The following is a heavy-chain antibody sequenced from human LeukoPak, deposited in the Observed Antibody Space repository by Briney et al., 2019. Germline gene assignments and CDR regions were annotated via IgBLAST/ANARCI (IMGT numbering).Heavy chain of an antibody. CDR2: IYYSGST. V-gene: IGHV4-31*03. D-gene: IGHD5-12*01. CDR3: ARVGGSGYDYDAFDI. J-gene: IGHJ3*02. CDR1: GGSISSGGYY. Sequence: SQALSLTCTVSGGSISSGGYYWSWIRQPPGKGLQRIGYIYYSGSTYYNPSLKSRVTISVDTSKNQFSLKLSSVTAADTAVYYCARVGGSGYDYDAFDIWGQGTMVTVSS.